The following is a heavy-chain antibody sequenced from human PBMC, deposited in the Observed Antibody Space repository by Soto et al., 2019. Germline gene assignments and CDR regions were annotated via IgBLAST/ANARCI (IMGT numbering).Heavy chain of an antibody. CDR1: GGSISGGDYY. CDR3: ATQGADFWSGYYTLGAFDY. V-gene: IGHV4-30-4*01. CDR2: IYYSGST. J-gene: IGHJ4*02. Sequence: SETLSLTCTVSGGSISGGDYYWSWIRQPPGKGLEWIGYIYYSGSTYYNPSLKSRVTISVDTSKNQFSLKLSSVTAADTAVYYCATQGADFWSGYYTLGAFDYWGQGPLVT. D-gene: IGHD3-3*01.